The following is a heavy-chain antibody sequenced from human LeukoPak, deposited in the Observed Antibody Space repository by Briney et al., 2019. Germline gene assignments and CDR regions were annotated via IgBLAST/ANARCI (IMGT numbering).Heavy chain of an antibody. J-gene: IGHJ5*02. CDR3: ARGDSSSWFQIRYNWFDP. CDR1: GGSISSSSYY. D-gene: IGHD6-13*01. V-gene: IGHV4-39*07. CDR2: IYYSGST. Sequence: PSETLSLTCTVSGGSISSSSYYWGWIRQPPGKGLEWIGSIYYSGSTYYNPSLKSRVTISVDTSKNQFSLKLSSVTAADTAVYYCARGDSSSWFQIRYNWFDPWGQGTLVTVSS.